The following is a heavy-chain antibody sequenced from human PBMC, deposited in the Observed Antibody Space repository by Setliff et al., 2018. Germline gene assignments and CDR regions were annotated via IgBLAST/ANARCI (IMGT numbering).Heavy chain of an antibody. CDR1: GFTFSSNW. V-gene: IGHV3-7*01. CDR3: ARDGGEY. J-gene: IGHJ4*02. D-gene: IGHD3-16*01. CDR2: IKQDGSEK. Sequence: GGSLRLSCAASGFTFSSNWMRWVRQAPGKGLEWVANIKQDGSEKYYVDSVKGRFTISRDNAKNSLYLQMNSLRAEDTAVYYCARDGGEYWGQGTLVTVSS.